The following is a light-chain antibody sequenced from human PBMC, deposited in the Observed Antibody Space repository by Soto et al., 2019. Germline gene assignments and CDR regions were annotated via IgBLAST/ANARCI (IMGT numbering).Light chain of an antibody. CDR2: GAS. V-gene: IGKV3-20*01. Sequence: ETVLTQSPGSLSLSPGETATLSCRASQRVSSTYLAWYQQKPGQAPRALIYGASSRATGIPDRFSGSGSGTDFTLTISRLEPEDFAVYYCHQCGNSWWTFGQGTKVDIK. J-gene: IGKJ1*01. CDR1: QRVSSTY. CDR3: HQCGNSWWT.